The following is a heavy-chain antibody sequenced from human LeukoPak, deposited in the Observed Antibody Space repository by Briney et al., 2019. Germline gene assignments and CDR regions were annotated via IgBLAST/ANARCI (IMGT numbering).Heavy chain of an antibody. CDR2: ISAYNGNT. D-gene: IGHD2-15*01. J-gene: IGHJ4*02. CDR1: GYTFTSYG. V-gene: IGHV1-18*01. CDR3: ARVKVVAASQDGVSDY. Sequence: GASVRVSSTASGYTFTSYGISWVRQAPGQGLEWMGWISAYNGNTNYAQKLQGRVTITTDTTTSTAYIELRSLRSDDPAVYYCARVKVVAASQDGVSDYWGQGTLVTVSS.